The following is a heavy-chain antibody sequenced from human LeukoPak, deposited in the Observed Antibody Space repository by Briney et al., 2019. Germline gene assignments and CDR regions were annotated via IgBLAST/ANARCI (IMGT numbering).Heavy chain of an antibody. J-gene: IGHJ5*02. CDR1: GGSISSSSYY. V-gene: IGHV4-39*07. Sequence: SETLSLTCTVSGGSISSSSYYWGWIRQPPGKGLEWIGSIYYSGSTYYNPSLKSRVTISVDTSKNQFSLKLSSVTAADTAVYYCARTIQGWFDPXXXGTLVTVSS. CDR2: IYYSGST. CDR3: ARTIQGWFDP.